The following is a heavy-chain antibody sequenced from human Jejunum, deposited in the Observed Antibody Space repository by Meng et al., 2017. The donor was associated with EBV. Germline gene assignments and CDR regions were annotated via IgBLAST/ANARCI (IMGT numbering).Heavy chain of an antibody. J-gene: IGHJ4*02. CDR1: VYSCKTYA. D-gene: IGHD5-12*01. V-gene: IGHV1-3*01. Sequence: ALVLRPGEEVGPGVASVKGSCNPSVYSCKTYANHWGRQGRGHGHQVRGRMNVRNYDTKYSKNFQRRVTITRDSTTNNSYKKLSLMKSEATAVYYCAGEYMKWGHLVAFDYWGQGTLVTVSS. CDR3: AGEYMKWGHLVAFDY. CDR2: MNVRNYDT.